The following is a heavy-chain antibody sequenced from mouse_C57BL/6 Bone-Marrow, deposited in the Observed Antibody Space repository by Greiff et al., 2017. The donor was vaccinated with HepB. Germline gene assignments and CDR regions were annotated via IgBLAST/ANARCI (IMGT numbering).Heavy chain of an antibody. D-gene: IGHD2-4*01. Sequence: QVQLQQPGAELVKPGASVKMSCKASGYTFTSYWITWVKQRPGQGLEWIGDLYPGSGSTNYNEKFKSKATLTVDTSSSTAYMQLSSLTSEDSAVYYCARSSLYYEYDAFAYWGQGTLVTVSA. CDR1: GYTFTSYW. J-gene: IGHJ3*01. CDR3: ARSSLYYEYDAFAY. CDR2: LYPGSGST. V-gene: IGHV1-55*01.